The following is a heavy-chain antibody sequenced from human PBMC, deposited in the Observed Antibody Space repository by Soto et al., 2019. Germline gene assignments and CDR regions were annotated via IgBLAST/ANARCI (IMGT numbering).Heavy chain of an antibody. V-gene: IGHV3-74*01. CDR1: GFTFNDYW. CDR2: INTDGSST. D-gene: IGHD2-15*01. J-gene: IGHJ4*02. Sequence: EVQLVESGGGLVQPGESLRLSCAASGFTFNDYWMHWVRQVPGKGLSWVSRINTDGSSTSYADSVKGRFTISRDNAKYTLALQMSRLRVEDTAMYYCARGGPYYDATRGSLVADFWGQGTLVTVAS. CDR3: ARGGPYYDATRGSLVADF.